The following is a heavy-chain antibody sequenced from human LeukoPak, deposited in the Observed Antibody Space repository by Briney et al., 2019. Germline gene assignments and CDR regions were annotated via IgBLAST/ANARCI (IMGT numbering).Heavy chain of an antibody. D-gene: IGHD4-23*01. Sequence: PGRSLRLSCVAFGFTFDDYAMHWVRQAPGKGLEWGSSISWNSGNVGYGDSVKGRFTISRDNVKNSLYLQMNSLRAEDTALYYCAKDKLADYYYYYMDVWGKGTTVTVSS. V-gene: IGHV3-9*01. CDR1: GFTFDDYA. CDR3: AKDKLADYYYYYMDV. CDR2: ISWNSGNV. J-gene: IGHJ6*03.